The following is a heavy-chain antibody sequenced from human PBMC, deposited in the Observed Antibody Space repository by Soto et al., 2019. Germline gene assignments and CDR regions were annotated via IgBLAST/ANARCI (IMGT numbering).Heavy chain of an antibody. CDR1: GGSISSTNW. V-gene: IGHV4-4*02. CDR2: IYHSGST. CDR3: ARVWDFSSAWVDY. Sequence: QVQLQESGPGLVKPSGTLSLTCAVSGGSISSTNWWSWVRQPPGKGLEWIGEIYHSGSTNYNPSLRSRVTISVDKSKNQVSLKLSSVTAAATAVYYCARVWDFSSAWVDYWGQGTLVTVSS. D-gene: IGHD6-19*01. J-gene: IGHJ4*02.